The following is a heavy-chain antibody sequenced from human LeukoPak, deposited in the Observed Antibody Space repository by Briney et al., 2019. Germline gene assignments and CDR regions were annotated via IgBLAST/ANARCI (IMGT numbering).Heavy chain of an antibody. V-gene: IGHV3-23*01. CDR2: ISGSGDST. Sequence: GGSLRLSCAASGFTFSSYAMTWVRQAPGKGLEWVSAISGSGDSTYYADSVKGRFTISRDNSRRTLYLQMNNLRAEDTAVYYCARWLRRPIDYWGQGTLVTVTS. J-gene: IGHJ4*02. D-gene: IGHD5-12*01. CDR3: ARWLRRPIDY. CDR1: GFTFSSYA.